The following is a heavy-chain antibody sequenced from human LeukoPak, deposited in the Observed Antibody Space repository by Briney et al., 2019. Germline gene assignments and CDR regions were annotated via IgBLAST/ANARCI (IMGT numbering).Heavy chain of an antibody. J-gene: IGHJ5*02. V-gene: IGHV1-18*01. CDR1: GGTFSSYA. D-gene: IGHD3-10*01. Sequence: ASVKVSCKASGGTFSSYAISWVRQAPGQGLEWMGWISAYNGNTKYAQNLQGRVTMTTDTSTTTAYMELRSLKSDDTAVYYCARTGDWFDPWGLGTLVTVSS. CDR3: ARTGDWFDP. CDR2: ISAYNGNT.